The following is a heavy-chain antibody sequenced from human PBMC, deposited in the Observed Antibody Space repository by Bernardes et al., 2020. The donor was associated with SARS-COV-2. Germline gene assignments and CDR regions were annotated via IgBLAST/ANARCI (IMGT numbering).Heavy chain of an antibody. D-gene: IGHD3-3*01. CDR1: GCSISSYY. CDR2: IYYSGST. CDR3: ARVGAPDFLEY. Sequence: SETLSLTCTVSGCSISSYYWSWIRQPPGKGLEWIGYIYYSGSTNYNPSLKSRVTISVDTSKNQFSLKLSSVTAADTAVYYCARVGAPDFLEYWGQGTLVNVSS. J-gene: IGHJ4*02. V-gene: IGHV4-59*08.